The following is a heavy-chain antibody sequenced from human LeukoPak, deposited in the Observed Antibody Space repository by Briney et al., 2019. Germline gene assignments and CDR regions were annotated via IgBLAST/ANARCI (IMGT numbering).Heavy chain of an antibody. CDR1: GYTFTGYY. V-gene: IGHV1-2*06. CDR2: INPNSGGT. CDR3: ARPYYYDSSGLYYYGMDV. J-gene: IGHJ6*02. D-gene: IGHD3-22*01. Sequence: GASVKVSCKASGYTFTGYYMHWVRQAPGQGLEWMGRINPNSGGTNYAQKFQGRVTMTRDTSISTAYMELSRLRSDDTAVYYCARPYYYDSSGLYYYGMDVWGQGTTVTVSS.